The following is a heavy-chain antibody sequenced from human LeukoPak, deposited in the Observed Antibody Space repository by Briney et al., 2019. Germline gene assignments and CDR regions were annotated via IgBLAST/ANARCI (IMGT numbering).Heavy chain of an antibody. CDR3: ARAYGSGLSWFDP. V-gene: IGHV1-18*01. D-gene: IGHD3-10*01. J-gene: IGHJ5*02. CDR2: INTYNGNT. CDR1: GYTFTSYG. Sequence: GASVKVSCKASGYTFTSYGISWVRQAPGQGLEWMGWINTYNGNTNYAQKLQGRVTMTTDTSTNTAYMELRSLRSDDTAVYYCARAYGSGLSWFDPWGQGTLVTVSS.